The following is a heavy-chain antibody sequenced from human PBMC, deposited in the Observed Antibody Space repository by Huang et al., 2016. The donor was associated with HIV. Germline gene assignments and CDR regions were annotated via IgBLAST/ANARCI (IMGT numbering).Heavy chain of an antibody. CDR1: GGSITSRSYY. V-gene: IGHV4-39*01. Sequence: QLQLQGSGPGLVKPSETLSLTCTVSGGSITSRSYYWGWIRQPPGKGLEWVGSMYYSGSTDDNPSLKSRVTVSVDTSKNQFSLKLSSVTAADTAVYYCARHFSYYDSSGYTPWDAFDIWGQGTMVTVSS. D-gene: IGHD3-22*01. CDR2: MYYSGST. J-gene: IGHJ3*02. CDR3: ARHFSYYDSSGYTPWDAFDI.